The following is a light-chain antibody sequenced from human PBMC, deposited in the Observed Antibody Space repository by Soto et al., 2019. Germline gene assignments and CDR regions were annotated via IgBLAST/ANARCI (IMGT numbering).Light chain of an antibody. CDR3: QHGYVAPYS. J-gene: IGKJ2*03. V-gene: IGKV1-39*01. CDR2: SAS. CDR1: QDINVY. Sequence: IHMTQSPSSVSASICDTVTITCRASQDINVYLNWYQQKPGEVPKLLIYSASTLHSGVPSRFTGSGSETDFTLTIRSLQPEDFATYYCQHGYVAPYSFGQGTKVDIK.